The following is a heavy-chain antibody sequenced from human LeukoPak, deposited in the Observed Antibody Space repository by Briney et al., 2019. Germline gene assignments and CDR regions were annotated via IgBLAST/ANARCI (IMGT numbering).Heavy chain of an antibody. Sequence: GGSLRLSCAASGFTFSRYAMSWVRQAPGKGLEWVSGISGSGGKTEYADSVKGRFTISGDNLKNTLYLQMNTLRAEDTARYYCAKDDSRGIMTMIVVVSHFDSWGQGTLVTVSS. CDR2: ISGSGGKT. D-gene: IGHD3-22*01. V-gene: IGHV3-23*01. CDR1: GFTFSRYA. J-gene: IGHJ4*02. CDR3: AKDDSRGIMTMIVVVSHFDS.